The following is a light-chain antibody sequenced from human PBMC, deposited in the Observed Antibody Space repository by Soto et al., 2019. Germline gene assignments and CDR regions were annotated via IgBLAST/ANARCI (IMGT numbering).Light chain of an antibody. CDR1: QGVTTN. CDR2: GAS. Sequence: EIVMTQSPASLSVSPGERVTLSCRAGQGVTTNFAWYQQKSGQSPRLLIYGASTRATGIPARFSGSGSGTEFTLTISSLQSEDFAVYYCQQYNNWPPVTFGQGTRLEIK. CDR3: QQYNNWPPVT. V-gene: IGKV3-15*01. J-gene: IGKJ5*01.